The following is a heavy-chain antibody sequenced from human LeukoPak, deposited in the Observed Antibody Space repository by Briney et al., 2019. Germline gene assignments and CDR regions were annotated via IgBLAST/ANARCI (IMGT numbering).Heavy chain of an antibody. D-gene: IGHD3-16*02. CDR1: GGSISSSSYY. CDR2: IYYSGST. J-gene: IGHJ4*02. CDR3: ARAYLRRIVRHPVYFDY. Sequence: PSETLSLTCTVSGGSISSSSYYWGWIRQPPGKGLEWIGSIYYSGSTYYNPSLKSRVTISVDTSKNQFSLKLSSVTAADTAVYYCARAYLRRIVRHPVYFDYWGQGILATVAS. V-gene: IGHV4-39*07.